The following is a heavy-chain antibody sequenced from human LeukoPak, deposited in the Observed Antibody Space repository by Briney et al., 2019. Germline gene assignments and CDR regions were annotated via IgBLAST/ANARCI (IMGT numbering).Heavy chain of an antibody. J-gene: IGHJ4*02. V-gene: IGHV3-23*01. CDR1: GFTFSSYA. CDR2: ISGSGGST. D-gene: IGHD3-10*01. CDR3: AKMPKASGSYSPLDY. Sequence: QPGGSLRLSCAASGFTFSSYAMSWVRHAPGKGLEWVSAISGSGGSTYYADSVKGRFTISRDNSKNTLYLQMNSLRAEDTAVYYCAKMPKASGSYSPLDYWGQGTLVTVSS.